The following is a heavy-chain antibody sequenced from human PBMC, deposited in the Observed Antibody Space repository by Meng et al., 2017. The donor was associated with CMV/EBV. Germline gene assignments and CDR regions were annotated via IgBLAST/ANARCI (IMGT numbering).Heavy chain of an antibody. CDR2: IRYEGSEK. Sequence: GGSLRPSCGASGFTFTNYGMHWVRQAPDKGLGWVAFIRYEGSEKYYGDSVEGRLTISRDNSKNTVYLQMNRLRVDDTALCYCAKDSGGEGDMDVWGRGTTVTVSS. V-gene: IGHV3-30*02. J-gene: IGHJ6*02. CDR3: AKDSGGEGDMDV. CDR1: GFTFTNYG. D-gene: IGHD3-10*01.